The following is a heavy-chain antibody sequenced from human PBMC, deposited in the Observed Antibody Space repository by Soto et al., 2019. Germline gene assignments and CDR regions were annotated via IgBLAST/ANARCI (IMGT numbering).Heavy chain of an antibody. D-gene: IGHD3-22*01. CDR3: ARGAYYDSSGYYPY. Sequence: QVQLQESGPGLVKPSQTLSLTCTVSGGSISSGGYYWSWIRQHPGKGLEWIGYIYYSGSTYNNPSLKVPVTISVDTSKNQFSLKLSSVTAADTAVYYCARGAYYDSSGYYPYWGQGTLVTVSS. V-gene: IGHV4-31*01. J-gene: IGHJ4*02. CDR1: GGSISSGGYY. CDR2: IYYSGST.